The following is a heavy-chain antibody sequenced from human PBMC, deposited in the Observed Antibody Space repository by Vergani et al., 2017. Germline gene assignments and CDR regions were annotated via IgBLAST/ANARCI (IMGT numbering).Heavy chain of an antibody. V-gene: IGHV3-48*01. D-gene: IGHD3-10*01. CDR2: ISSSSSTI. J-gene: IGHJ3*02. CDR3: ARGPLLWFGELSGDAFDI. CDR1: GFTFSSYS. Sequence: EVQLVESGGGLVQPGGSLRLSCAASGFTFSSYSMNWVRQAPGKGLEWGSYISSSSSTIYYADSVKGRFPISRDNAKNSLYLRMNSLRAEDTAVYYCARGPLLWFGELSGDAFDIWGQGTMVTVSS.